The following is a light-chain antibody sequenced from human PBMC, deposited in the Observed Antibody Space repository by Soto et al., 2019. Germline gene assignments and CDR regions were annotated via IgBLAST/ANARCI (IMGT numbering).Light chain of an antibody. CDR1: SSNIGSNT. CDR3: AAWDDSLNGPV. V-gene: IGLV1-44*01. Sequence: QPVLTQPPSASGTPGQRVTISCSGSSSNIGSNTVNWYQQLPGTAPKLLIYSNXXRPSXVPDRFSGSKSGTSASLAISGLXXXXXXXXXXAAWDDSLNGPVFGGGTQLTVL. J-gene: IGLJ7*01. CDR2: SNX.